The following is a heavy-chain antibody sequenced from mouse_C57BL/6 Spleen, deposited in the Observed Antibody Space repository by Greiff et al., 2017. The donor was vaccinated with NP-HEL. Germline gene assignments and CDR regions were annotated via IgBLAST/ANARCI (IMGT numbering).Heavy chain of an antibody. J-gene: IGHJ1*03. CDR2: IDPEDGET. Sequence: EVQLQQSGAELVKPGASVKLSCTASGFNIKDYYMHWVKQRTEQGLEWIGRIDPEDGETKSAPKFQGKATITADTSSNTAYLQRSSLTSEDTAVYYCAPADYSNYGDFDVWGKGTTVTVSS. V-gene: IGHV14-2*01. D-gene: IGHD2-5*01. CDR3: APADYSNYGDFDV. CDR1: GFNIKDYY.